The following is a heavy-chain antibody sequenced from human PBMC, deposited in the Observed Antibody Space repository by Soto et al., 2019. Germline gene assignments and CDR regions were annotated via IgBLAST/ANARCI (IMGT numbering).Heavy chain of an antibody. CDR2: INADYGNT. V-gene: IGHV1-18*01. CDR3: ARCIQGDYYYGMDV. CDR1: GYTFCSHS. D-gene: IGHD5-18*01. Sequence: ASVKVSCKASGYTFCSHSISWVRQAPGQGLEWMGRINADYGNTQYAQKFRGRVTMTTDTSTTTVYMELTNLRSDDTAVYYCARCIQGDYYYGMDVWGQGTTVTSP. J-gene: IGHJ6*02.